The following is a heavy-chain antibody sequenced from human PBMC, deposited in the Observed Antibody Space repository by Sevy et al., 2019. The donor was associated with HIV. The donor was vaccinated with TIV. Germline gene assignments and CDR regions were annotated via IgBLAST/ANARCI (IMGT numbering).Heavy chain of an antibody. Sequence: GGSLRLSCAASGFTFSSYGMHWVRQAPGKGLEWVAFVRYDGSNKYYADSVKGRFTISRDNSKNTLYLQMNSLRAEDTAVYYCAKDGERDSSSFDYWGQGTLVTVSS. CDR3: AKDGERDSSSFDY. J-gene: IGHJ4*02. V-gene: IGHV3-30*02. CDR1: GFTFSSYG. CDR2: VRYDGSNK. D-gene: IGHD6-6*01.